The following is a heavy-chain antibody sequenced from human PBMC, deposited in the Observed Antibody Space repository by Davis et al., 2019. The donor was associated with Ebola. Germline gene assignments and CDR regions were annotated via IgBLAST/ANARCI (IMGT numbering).Heavy chain of an antibody. J-gene: IGHJ4*02. CDR1: GGSISSYY. D-gene: IGHD6-19*01. CDR3: ARTPLTSIGPYSSGWYVASFDY. V-gene: IGHV4-59*08. CDR2: IYYSGST. Sequence: SETLSLTCTVSGGSISSYYWSWIPQPPAKGLEWIGYIYYSGSTNYNPSLTSRVTISVDTSKNQFSLKLSSVTAADTAVYYCARTPLTSIGPYSSGWYVASFDYWGQGTLVTVSS.